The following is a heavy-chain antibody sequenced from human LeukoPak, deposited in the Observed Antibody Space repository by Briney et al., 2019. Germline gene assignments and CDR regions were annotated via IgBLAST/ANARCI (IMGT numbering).Heavy chain of an antibody. D-gene: IGHD1-26*01. Sequence: SETLSLTCTVSGDSISTSNSYWGWIRQPPGKGLEWIGSIYYSGNTYCNASLKSRVTISVDTSKNQFSLKLISVTAADTAVYYCARGVGEGYYYYMDVWGKGTTVTISS. CDR3: ARGVGEGYYYYMDV. V-gene: IGHV4-39*01. CDR1: GDSISTSNSY. J-gene: IGHJ6*03. CDR2: IYYSGNT.